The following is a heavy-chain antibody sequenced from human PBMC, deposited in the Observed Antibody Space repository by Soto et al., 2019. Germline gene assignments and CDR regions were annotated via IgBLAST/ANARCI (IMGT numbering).Heavy chain of an antibody. J-gene: IGHJ6*03. CDR2: ISSNGVGT. CDR3: ARRARPDFYYMDV. CDR1: GFTLSGYA. D-gene: IGHD6-6*01. V-gene: IGHV3-64*01. Sequence: EVQLAESGGGLAQPGGSLRLSCAASGFTLSGYAMDWVRQAPGKGLEYVSGISSNGVGTYYANSVQGRFTISRDNSKNTVYLQMGSLRHEDMAVHHCARRARPDFYYMDVWGKGTTVTVSS.